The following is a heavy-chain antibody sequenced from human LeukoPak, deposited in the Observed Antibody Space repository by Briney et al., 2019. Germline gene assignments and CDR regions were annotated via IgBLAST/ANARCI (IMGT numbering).Heavy chain of an antibody. CDR1: GFTFSSYG. Sequence: GGSLRLSCQASGFTFSSYGMHWVRQAPGKGLEWVAVISYDGSKKYYADSVKGRFTISRDNSKNTLYLQMNSLRAEDTAVYYCVRGYSGYDQTFDYWGQGTLVTVSS. CDR3: VRGYSGYDQTFDY. CDR2: ISYDGSKK. J-gene: IGHJ4*02. V-gene: IGHV3-30*03. D-gene: IGHD5-12*01.